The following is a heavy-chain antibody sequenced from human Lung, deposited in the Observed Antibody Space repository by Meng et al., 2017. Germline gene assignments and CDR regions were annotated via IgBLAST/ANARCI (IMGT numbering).Heavy chain of an antibody. J-gene: IGHJ4*02. CDR3: ARGPRYSSGWYWTPEGYYFDY. CDR1: GYTFTSYD. Sequence: ASVKVSCKASGYTFTSYDINWVRQATGQGLEWMGWMNPNSGNTGYAQKFQGRVTMTRNTSISTAYMELSSLRSEDTAVYYCARGPRYSSGWYWTPEGYYFDYWGQGTLVTVSS. CDR2: MNPNSGNT. V-gene: IGHV1-8*01. D-gene: IGHD6-19*01.